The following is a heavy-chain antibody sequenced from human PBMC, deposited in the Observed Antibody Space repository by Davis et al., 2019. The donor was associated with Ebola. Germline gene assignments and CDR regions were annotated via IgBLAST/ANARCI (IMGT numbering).Heavy chain of an antibody. Sequence: HSQTLSLTCAISGDSVSGGSGAWNWIRQSPSRGLEWLGRTYYKSKWYNDYAVSVKSRITINPDTSKNQFSLQLNSVTPEDTALYYCARGWLRAGMDVWGEGTTVTVSS. CDR1: GDSVSGGSGA. CDR2: TYYKSKWYN. J-gene: IGHJ6*04. V-gene: IGHV6-1*01. CDR3: ARGWLRAGMDV. D-gene: IGHD5-18*01.